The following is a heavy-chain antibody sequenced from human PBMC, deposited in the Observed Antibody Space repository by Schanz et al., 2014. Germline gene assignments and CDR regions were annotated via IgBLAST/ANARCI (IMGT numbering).Heavy chain of an antibody. V-gene: IGHV4-31*03. D-gene: IGHD6-13*01. J-gene: IGHJ4*02. CDR2: IYYSGKI. CDR1: GGPISSSGYY. Sequence: QVQLQESGPGLVKPSQTLSLTCTVSGGPISSSGYYWSWIRQHPGKGLEWIGYIYYSGKISYNPSLMNRLTTSVDTSKNQFSLKLRSVPAADAAMYYCARAVGTRPYYFDYWGQGTLVTVSS. CDR3: ARAVGTRPYYFDY.